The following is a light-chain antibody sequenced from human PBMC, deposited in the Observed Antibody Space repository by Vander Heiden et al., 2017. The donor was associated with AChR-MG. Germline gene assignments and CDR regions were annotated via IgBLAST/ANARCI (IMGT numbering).Light chain of an antibody. CDR3: QQRSNWPRGT. CDR2: DAS. Sequence: EIVLTQSPATMSLSPGDRATLFCRASQSVSSNLPGYQQKPGQAPRLLIYDASNRSTGIPASFIVSGSGTDFTLTISSLEPEDVAVYYCQQRSNWPRGTFGGGTKVEIK. V-gene: IGKV3-11*01. CDR1: QSVSSN. J-gene: IGKJ4*01.